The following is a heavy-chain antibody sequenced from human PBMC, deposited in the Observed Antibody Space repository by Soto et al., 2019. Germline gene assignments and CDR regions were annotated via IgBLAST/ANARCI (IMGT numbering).Heavy chain of an antibody. Sequence: QLQLQEAGPGLVKPSQTLSLTCSVSGGAVSSGVHYWSWIRQPPGKVLEWIGYVYYTGSTYYHPSLERRVTIALATYKNQFSLKMNAVTSSDEAACFCATESLWSTPLIFDFSGQVALVTVSS. J-gene: IGHJ4*02. V-gene: IGHV4-30-4*01. CDR2: VYYTGST. CDR3: ATESLWSTPLIFDF. D-gene: IGHD3-16*01. CDR1: GGAVSSGVHY.